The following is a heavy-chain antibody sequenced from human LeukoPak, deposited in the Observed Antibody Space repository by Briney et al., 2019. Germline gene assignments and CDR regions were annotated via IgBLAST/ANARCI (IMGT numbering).Heavy chain of an antibody. CDR3: ASHSLIVVVPAATWNFDY. CDR2: IYYSGST. Sequence: SETLSLTCTVSGGSISSSSYYWGWIRQPPGKGLEWIGSIYYSGSTYYNPSLKSRVTISVDTSKNQFSLKLSSVTAADTAVYYCASHSLIVVVPAATWNFDYWAREPWSPSPQ. J-gene: IGHJ4*02. V-gene: IGHV4-39*01. CDR1: GGSISSSSYY. D-gene: IGHD2-2*01.